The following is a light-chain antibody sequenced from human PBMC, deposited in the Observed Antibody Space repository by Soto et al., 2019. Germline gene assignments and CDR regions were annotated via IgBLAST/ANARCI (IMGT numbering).Light chain of an antibody. CDR3: QQYDTFSHT. J-gene: IGKJ2*01. V-gene: IGKV1-5*03. CDR1: QSINNW. CDR2: KAS. Sequence: DIQMTQSPSTLSASVGDTVTITCRASQSINNWLAWYQQKPGKAPKLLTYKASSLESGVPSKFSGSGSGTEFTLTISGLQPDEFATYYCQQYDTFSHTFGQGTKLEIK.